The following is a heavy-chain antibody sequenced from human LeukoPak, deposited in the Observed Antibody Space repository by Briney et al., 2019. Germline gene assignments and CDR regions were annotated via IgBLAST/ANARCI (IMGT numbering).Heavy chain of an antibody. CDR3: ARELDSYQYYFDY. V-gene: IGHV1-2*02. CDR2: INPNSGAT. D-gene: IGHD5-18*01. J-gene: IGHJ4*02. CDR1: GYTFTGYY. Sequence: ASVKVSCKASGYTFTGYYMHWVRQAPGQGLEWMGWINPNSGATNFAQKFQGRVTMTRDTSISTAYMELSRLRSDDTAVYYCARELDSYQYYFDYWGQGTLVTVSS.